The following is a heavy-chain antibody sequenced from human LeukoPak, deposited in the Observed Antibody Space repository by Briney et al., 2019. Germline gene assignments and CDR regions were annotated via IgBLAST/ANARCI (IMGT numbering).Heavy chain of an antibody. CDR2: ISYDGSNK. CDR1: GFTFSSYA. D-gene: IGHD5-18*01. V-gene: IGHV3-30-3*01. J-gene: IGHJ4*02. CDR3: ATDLTRSSYGYCFDC. Sequence: GGSLRLSCAASGFTFSSYAMHWVRQAPGKGLERVAVISYDGSNKYYADSVKGRFTISRDNSKNTLDLHMNSLRAEDTALYYCATDLTRSSYGYCFDCWGQGTLGTASS.